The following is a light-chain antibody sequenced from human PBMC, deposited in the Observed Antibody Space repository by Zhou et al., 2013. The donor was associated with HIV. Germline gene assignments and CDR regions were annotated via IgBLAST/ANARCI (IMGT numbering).Light chain of an antibody. V-gene: IGKV1-5*03. Sequence: DIQMTQSPSSLSASVGDRVIIICRASQSISTSLAWYQQKPGKAPKLLIYKASNLQSGVPSRFSGSGSGTEFTLTINNLQPDDFATYYCQQYNSYPYTFGQGTKLEIK. J-gene: IGKJ2*01. CDR1: QSISTS. CDR2: KAS. CDR3: QQYNSYPYT.